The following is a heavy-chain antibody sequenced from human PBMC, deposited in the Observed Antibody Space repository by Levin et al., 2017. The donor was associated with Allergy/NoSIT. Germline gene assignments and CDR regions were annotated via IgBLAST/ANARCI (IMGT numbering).Heavy chain of an antibody. CDR1: GYSFTSYW. D-gene: IGHD2-15*01. J-gene: IGHJ5*02. CDR2: IDPSDSYT. CDR3: ARQRGCSGGSCSNWFDP. V-gene: IGHV5-10-1*01. Sequence: GGSLRLSCKGSGYSFTSYWISWVRQMPGKGLEWMGRIDPSDSYTNYSPSFQGHVTISADKSISTAYLQWSSLKASDTAMYYCARQRGCSGGSCSNWFDPWGQGTLVTVSS.